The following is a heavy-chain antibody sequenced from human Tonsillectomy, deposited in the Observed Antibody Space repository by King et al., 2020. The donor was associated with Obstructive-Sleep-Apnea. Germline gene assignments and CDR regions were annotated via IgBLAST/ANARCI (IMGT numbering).Heavy chain of an antibody. V-gene: IGHV4-31*03. CDR1: GGSISSGGYY. J-gene: IGHJ3*02. CDR3: ARSSSGYFDWLGAFDI. D-gene: IGHD3-9*01. CDR2: IYYSGST. Sequence: QLQESGPGLVKPSQTLSLTCTVSGGSISSGGYYWRWIRQHPGKGLEWIGYIYYSGSTYYNPSLKSRVTISVDTSKNQFSLKLSSVTAADTAVYYCARSSSGYFDWLGAFDIWGQGTMVTVSS.